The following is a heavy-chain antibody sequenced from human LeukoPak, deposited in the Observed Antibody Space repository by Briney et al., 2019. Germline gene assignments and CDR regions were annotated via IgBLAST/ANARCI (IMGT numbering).Heavy chain of an antibody. CDR3: ARGRGVSRWLRLFGWFDP. J-gene: IGHJ5*02. CDR2: INHSGST. CDR1: GGSFSGYY. D-gene: IGHD5-12*01. Sequence: SETLSLTCAVYGGSFSGYYWSWIRQPPGKGLEWIGEINHSGSTNYNPSLKSRVTISVDTSKNQFSLKLSSVTAADTAVYYCARGRGVSRWLRLFGWFDPWGQGTLVTVSS. V-gene: IGHV4-34*01.